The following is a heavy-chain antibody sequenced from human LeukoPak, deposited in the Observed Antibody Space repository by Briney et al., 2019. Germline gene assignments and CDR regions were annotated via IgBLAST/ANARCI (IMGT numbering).Heavy chain of an antibody. CDR1: GYTFTGYY. CDR3: ATFRDWLLGPGDYHYMDV. V-gene: IGHV1-2*02. D-gene: IGHD3/OR15-3a*01. Sequence: ASVKVSCKASGYTFTGYYMHWVRQAPGQGLEWMGWINPNSGGTNYAQKFQGRVTMTRDTSISTAYMELSRLRSDDTAVYYCATFRDWLLGPGDYHYMDVWGKGTTVTVSS. J-gene: IGHJ6*03. CDR2: INPNSGGT.